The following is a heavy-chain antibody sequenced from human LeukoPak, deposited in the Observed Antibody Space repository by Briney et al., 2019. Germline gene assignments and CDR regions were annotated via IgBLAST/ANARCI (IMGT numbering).Heavy chain of an antibody. J-gene: IGHJ4*02. V-gene: IGHV3-23*01. CDR3: ARDLRVEGSYRYTARFDY. CDR1: GFTFSSYA. CDR2: ISGSGGST. D-gene: IGHD3-16*02. Sequence: PGGSLRLSCAASGFTFSSYAMSWVRQAPGKGLGWVSAISGSGGSTYYADSVKGRFTISRDNSKNTLYLQMNSLRAEDTAVYYCARDLRVEGSYRYTARFDYWGQGTLVTVSS.